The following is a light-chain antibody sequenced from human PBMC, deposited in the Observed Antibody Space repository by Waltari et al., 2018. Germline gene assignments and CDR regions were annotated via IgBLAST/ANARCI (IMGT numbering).Light chain of an antibody. V-gene: IGKV3-15*01. CDR2: GAS. CDR3: QQYNDWPLT. J-gene: IGKJ3*01. CDR1: QSVSSD. Sequence: EIVMTQSPATLSVSPGERATLSCGASQSVSSDLAWYQQKPGQAPRLLIYGASTRATGVPARFSGSGSGTEFTLTISSLQSEDFAVYYCQQYNDWPLT.